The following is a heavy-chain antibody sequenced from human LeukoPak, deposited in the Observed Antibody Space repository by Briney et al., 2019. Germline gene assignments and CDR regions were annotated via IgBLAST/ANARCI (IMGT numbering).Heavy chain of an antibody. D-gene: IGHD5-24*01. Sequence: PGGSLRLSCAASGFTFSSYSMNWVRQAPGKGLEWVSSISSSSSYIYYADSVKGRFTISRDNAKNSLYLQMNSLRAEDTAVYYCARDLSQRWLQLGSFDYWGQGTLVTVSS. J-gene: IGHJ4*02. CDR1: GFTFSSYS. CDR2: ISSSSSYI. CDR3: ARDLSQRWLQLGSFDY. V-gene: IGHV3-21*01.